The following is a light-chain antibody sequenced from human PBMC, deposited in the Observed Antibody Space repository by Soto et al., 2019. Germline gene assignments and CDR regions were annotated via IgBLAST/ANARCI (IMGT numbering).Light chain of an antibody. Sequence: QSALTQPASVSGSPGQSITISCTGTSSDIGTYNYVSWYQQHPGKVPKVMIFQVSNRPSGVSNRFSGSKSGSTASLIISGLQPEDEAHYYCSSYSSGSTLVLFGGGTKVTVL. CDR1: SSDIGTYNY. CDR2: QVS. V-gene: IGLV2-14*01. J-gene: IGLJ2*01. CDR3: SSYSSGSTLVL.